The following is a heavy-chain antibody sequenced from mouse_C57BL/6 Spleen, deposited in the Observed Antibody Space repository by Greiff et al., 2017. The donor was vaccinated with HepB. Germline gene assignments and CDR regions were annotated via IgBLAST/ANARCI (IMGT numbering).Heavy chain of an antibody. V-gene: IGHV1-54*01. D-gene: IGHD4-1*01. CDR1: GYAFTNYL. CDR3: ARNWNYFDY. CDR2: INPGSGGT. Sequence: QVHVKQSGAELVRPGTSVKVSCKASGYAFTNYLIEWVKQRPGQGLEWIGVINPGSGGTNYTEKFKGKATLTADISSSTAYMQLSSLTSEDSAVYFCARNWNYFDYWGQGTTLTVSS. J-gene: IGHJ2*01.